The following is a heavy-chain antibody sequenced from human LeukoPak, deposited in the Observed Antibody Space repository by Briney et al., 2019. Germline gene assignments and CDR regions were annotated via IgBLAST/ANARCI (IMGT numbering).Heavy chain of an antibody. J-gene: IGHJ6*02. CDR1: GGTFSSYA. D-gene: IGHD1-26*01. CDR2: IIPIFGTA. V-gene: IGHV1-69*13. Sequence: ASVKVSCKASGGTFSSYAISWVRQAPGQGLEWMGGIIPIFGTANYAQKFQGRVTITADESTSTAYMELSSLRSEDTAVYYCARERSGSSHRYYYYYGMDVWGQGTTVTVSS. CDR3: ARERSGSSHRYYYYYGMDV.